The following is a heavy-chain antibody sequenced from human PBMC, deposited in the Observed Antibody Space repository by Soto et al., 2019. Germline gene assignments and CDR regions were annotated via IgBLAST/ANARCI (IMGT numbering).Heavy chain of an antibody. J-gene: IGHJ4*02. D-gene: IGHD1-1*01. Sequence: QVQLVESGGGVVQPGRSLRLSCAASGFTFSSYGMHWVRQAPGKGLEWVAVIWYDGSKKYYADSVKGRFTISRDNSKNTLYLQMNSLRAEDTAVYYCARDSGWKFDYWGQGTLVTVSS. CDR3: ARDSGWKFDY. CDR2: IWYDGSKK. V-gene: IGHV3-33*01. CDR1: GFTFSSYG.